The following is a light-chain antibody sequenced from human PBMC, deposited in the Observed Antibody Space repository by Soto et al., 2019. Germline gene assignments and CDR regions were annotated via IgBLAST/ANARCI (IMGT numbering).Light chain of an antibody. J-gene: IGLJ1*01. CDR1: NSDVGAYNY. CDR2: EVS. Sequence: QSALTQPASVSASRGQSITISCTGTNSDVGAYNYVSWYQQHPGKAPKFMIYEVSNRPSGVSNRFSGSKSGNTASLTISGLQADDEADYYCSSYTISSTYVFGTGTKVTVL. CDR3: SSYTISSTYV. V-gene: IGLV2-14*01.